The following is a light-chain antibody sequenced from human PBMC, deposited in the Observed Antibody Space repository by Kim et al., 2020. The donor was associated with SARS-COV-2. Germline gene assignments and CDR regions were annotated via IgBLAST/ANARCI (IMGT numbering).Light chain of an antibody. V-gene: IGLV1-40*01. Sequence: RVTSSVTGSCSNIGASYDRNWYQQLPGTAPKHLLYGNISRPSGVPDRFSGSKSGTSASRAITGLQAEDEADYYCQSYDENLSGSTFGGGTQLTVL. CDR2: GNI. J-gene: IGLJ3*02. CDR1: CSNIGASYD. CDR3: QSYDENLSGST.